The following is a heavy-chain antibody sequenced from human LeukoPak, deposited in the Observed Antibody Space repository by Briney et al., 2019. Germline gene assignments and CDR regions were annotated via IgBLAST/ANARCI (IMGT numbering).Heavy chain of an antibody. CDR1: GFSFSAYG. Sequence: PGGSLTLSCSAYGFSFSAYGMNWVRQAPGKGLEWVAFIRYDGTQKHFADSVKGRFTISRDNSRNTLYLQMNSLRFEDTAVYYCVKDDWAGRPHYFDSWGQGILVTVSS. CDR2: IRYDGTQK. CDR3: VKDDWAGRPHYFDS. J-gene: IGHJ4*02. V-gene: IGHV3-30*02. D-gene: IGHD6-6*01.